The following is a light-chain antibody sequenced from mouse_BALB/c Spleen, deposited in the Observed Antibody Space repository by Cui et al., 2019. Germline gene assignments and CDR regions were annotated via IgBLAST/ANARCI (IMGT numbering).Light chain of an antibody. J-gene: IGKJ1*01. V-gene: IGKV12-46*01. CDR2: AAT. CDR1: ENIYSN. CDR3: QHFWGTPWT. Sequence: DIQMTQSPGSLSVSVGETVTITCRASENIYSNLAWYQQKQGKSPQLLVYAATNLADGVPSRFSGSGSGTQYSLKINSLQSEDFGSYYCQHFWGTPWTFGGGTKLEIK.